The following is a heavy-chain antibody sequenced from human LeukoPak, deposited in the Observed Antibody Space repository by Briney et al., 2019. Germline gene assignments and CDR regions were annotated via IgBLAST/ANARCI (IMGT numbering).Heavy chain of an antibody. D-gene: IGHD3-10*01. Sequence: SETLSLTCTVSGGSISSSSYYWGWIRQPPGKGLEWIGSIYYSGSTYYNPSLKSRVTISVDTSKNQFSLKLSSVTAADTAVYYCARGVRLWFGAFDIWGQGTMVTVSS. J-gene: IGHJ3*02. CDR1: GGSISSSSYY. CDR3: ARGVRLWFGAFDI. V-gene: IGHV4-39*01. CDR2: IYYSGST.